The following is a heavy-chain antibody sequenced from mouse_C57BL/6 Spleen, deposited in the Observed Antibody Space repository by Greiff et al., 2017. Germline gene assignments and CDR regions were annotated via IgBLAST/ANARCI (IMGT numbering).Heavy chain of an antibody. CDR2: ISSGGSYT. V-gene: IGHV5-6*01. CDR1: GFTFSSYG. J-gene: IGHJ4*01. Sequence: EVKLMESGGDLVKPGGSLKLSCAASGFTFSSYGMSWVRQTPDKRLEWVATISSGGSYTYSPDSVKGRFTISRDNAKNTLYLQMSSLKSEDTAMYYSARHTSNYVEYAMDYWGQGTSVTVSS. CDR3: ARHTSNYVEYAMDY. D-gene: IGHD2-5*01.